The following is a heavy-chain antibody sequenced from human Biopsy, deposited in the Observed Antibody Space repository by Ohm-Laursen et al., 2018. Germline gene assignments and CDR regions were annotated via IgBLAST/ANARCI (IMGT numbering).Heavy chain of an antibody. Sequence: GTLSLTCTVSGGSISSNYWSWIRQTPGQGLEWIGYIYYSGSTNYNPSLKSRVIISVDTSKNQFSLRLNSVTAADTAVYYCARATNSTGWPYYYFYGMDVWGQGTTVTVSS. CDR1: GGSISSNY. CDR3: ARATNSTGWPYYYFYGMDV. CDR2: IYYSGST. J-gene: IGHJ6*02. D-gene: IGHD2/OR15-2a*01. V-gene: IGHV4-59*01.